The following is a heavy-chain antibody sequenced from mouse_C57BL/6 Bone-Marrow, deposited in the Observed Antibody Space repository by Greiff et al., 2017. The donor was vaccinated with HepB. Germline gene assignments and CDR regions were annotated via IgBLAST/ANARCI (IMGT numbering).Heavy chain of an antibody. V-gene: IGHV1-26*01. CDR2: INPNNGGT. D-gene: IGHD4-1*01. CDR1: GYTFTDYY. J-gene: IGHJ4*01. Sequence: VQLQQSGPELVKPGASVKISCKASGYTFTDYYMNWVKQSHGKSLEWIGDINPNNGGTSYNQKFKGKATLTVDKSSSTAYMELRSLTSEDSAVYYCARLNWEGEYYAMDYWGQGTSVTVSS. CDR3: ARLNWEGEYYAMDY.